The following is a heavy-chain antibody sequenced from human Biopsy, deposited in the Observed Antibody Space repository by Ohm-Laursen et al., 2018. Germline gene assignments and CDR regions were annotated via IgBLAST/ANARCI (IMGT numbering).Heavy chain of an antibody. D-gene: IGHD3/OR15-3a*01. Sequence: PSETLSLTCIVSGGSITADFWTWIRQTPGERLEWIGYRFHSGSPMYNPSLKSRVTISLETSKSQFSLTLTSVTAADTAVYYCVRLNRRGNIIFFDYWGRGTLVTVSS. J-gene: IGHJ4*02. CDR1: GGSITADF. CDR2: RFHSGSP. CDR3: VRLNRRGNIIFFDY. V-gene: IGHV4-59*08.